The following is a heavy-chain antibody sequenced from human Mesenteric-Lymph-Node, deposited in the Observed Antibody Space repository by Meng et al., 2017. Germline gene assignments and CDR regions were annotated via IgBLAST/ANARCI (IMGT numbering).Heavy chain of an antibody. Sequence: GGSLRLSCAASGFAFSRHAMSWVRQAPGKGLEWVSVISGNGGFTYYADSVKGRFTISRGNSKNTLSVQMNSLRAEDTAVYYCVRDNGSGSFRPYNFEYWGQGTLVTVSS. V-gene: IGHV3-23*01. J-gene: IGHJ4*02. CDR2: ISGNGGFT. D-gene: IGHD3-10*01. CDR1: GFAFSRHA. CDR3: VRDNGSGSFRPYNFEY.